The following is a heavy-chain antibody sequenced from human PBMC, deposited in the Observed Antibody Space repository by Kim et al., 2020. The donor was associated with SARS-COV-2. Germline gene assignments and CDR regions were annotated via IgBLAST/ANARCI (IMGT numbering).Heavy chain of an antibody. J-gene: IGHJ3*01. D-gene: IGHD6-6*01. CDR2: SDAEDGKT. V-gene: IGHV1-24*01. CDR1: GDIVPGLA. CDR3: TTDYTSSPLRAFEF. Sequence: ASVKVSCKGSGDIVPGLAMHWVRQAPGKGLEWVGTSDAEDGKTMNAPKFQGRILMTEDTSTDTFYLELSSLISDDTAVYYCTTDYTSSPLRAFEFWGQGT.